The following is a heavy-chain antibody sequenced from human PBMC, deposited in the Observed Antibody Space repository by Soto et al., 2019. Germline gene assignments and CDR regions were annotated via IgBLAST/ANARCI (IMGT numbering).Heavy chain of an antibody. Sequence: EVQLMESGGDLVQPGRSLRLSCAASGFSFGDYAMHWVRQAPGKGLEWVSGISWKSASIGYADSVKGRFTISRDNAKKSLYLQMNNLRAEDTALYYCAKSTGGTANGLDVWGQGTAVTVSS. V-gene: IGHV3-9*01. D-gene: IGHD2-8*02. CDR2: ISWKSASI. J-gene: IGHJ6*02. CDR3: AKSTGGTANGLDV. CDR1: GFSFGDYA.